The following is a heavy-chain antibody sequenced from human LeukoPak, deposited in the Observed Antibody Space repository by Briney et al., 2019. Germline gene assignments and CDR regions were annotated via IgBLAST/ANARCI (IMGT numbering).Heavy chain of an antibody. Sequence: GGSLRLSCAASGFTFSDNYMSWIRQAPGKGLQWASFISDSGGTIYYADSVKGRFTISRDNAKNSLYLQMNSLRAEDTAVYYCVRAWEGIANYWGQGTLVTVSS. D-gene: IGHD1-26*01. CDR3: VRAWEGIANY. CDR2: ISDSGGTI. J-gene: IGHJ4*02. V-gene: IGHV3-11*04. CDR1: GFTFSDNY.